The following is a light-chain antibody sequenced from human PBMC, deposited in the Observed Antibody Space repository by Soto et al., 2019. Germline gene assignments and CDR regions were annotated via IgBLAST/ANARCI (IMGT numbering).Light chain of an antibody. Sequence: EIVLTQSPGTLSLSPGETATLSCRASQSVSSSYLAWYQQKPGQAPRLLIYGASSRATGITDRFSGSVSGTDFTLIISGLEPEDFAVYYCQQYGNSPITFGQGTRLEI. V-gene: IGKV3-20*01. CDR2: GAS. J-gene: IGKJ5*01. CDR1: QSVSSSY. CDR3: QQYGNSPIT.